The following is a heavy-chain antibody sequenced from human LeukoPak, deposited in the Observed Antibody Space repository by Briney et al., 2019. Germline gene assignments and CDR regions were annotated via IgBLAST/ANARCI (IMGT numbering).Heavy chain of an antibody. CDR2: VYYSGST. Sequence: PSETLSLTCTVSGGSINSSSDYWGWLRQPPGKGLEWIGSVYYSGSTYYNPSLKSRVTISVDTSKNQFSLNLNSVTAADTAVYYCARHGSYSGTYYEFAYWGQGTLVTVSS. D-gene: IGHD1-26*01. J-gene: IGHJ4*02. CDR3: ARHGSYSGTYYEFAY. V-gene: IGHV4-39*01. CDR1: GGSINSSSDY.